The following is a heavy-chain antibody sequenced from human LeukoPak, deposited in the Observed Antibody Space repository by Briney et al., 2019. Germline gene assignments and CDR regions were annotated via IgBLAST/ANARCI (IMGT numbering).Heavy chain of an antibody. CDR3: ARAPRRYCSGGSCYPVDY. CDR1: GDSISSYF. J-gene: IGHJ4*02. V-gene: IGHV4-59*08. CDR2: IYYNERS. Sequence: SETLSLTCTVSGDSISSYFWSWIRQPPGKGLEWIGYIYYNERSNYNPSLKSRVTISVDTSKNQFSLKLSSVTAADTAVYYCARAPRRYCSGGSCYPVDYWGQGTLVTVSS. D-gene: IGHD2-15*01.